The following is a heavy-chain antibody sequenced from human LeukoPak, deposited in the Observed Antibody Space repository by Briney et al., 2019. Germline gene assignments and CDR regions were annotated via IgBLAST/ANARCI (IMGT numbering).Heavy chain of an antibody. CDR3: ARGGIFGVVPTYFYYSMDV. CDR2: IKPDGGDT. V-gene: IGHV1-46*01. CDR1: GYSFTDYN. Sequence: ASVKVSCKTSGYSFTDYNLHWVRQAPGQRLEWMGIIKPDGGDTNYAQKFQGRVFMTRDTSTSTVYMQLISLRSEDTAIYYCARGGIFGVVPTYFYYSMDVWGKGTTVTVSS. J-gene: IGHJ6*03. D-gene: IGHD3-3*01.